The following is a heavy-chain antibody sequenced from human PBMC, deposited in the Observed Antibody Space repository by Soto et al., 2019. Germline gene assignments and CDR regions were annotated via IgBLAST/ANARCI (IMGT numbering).Heavy chain of an antibody. J-gene: IGHJ4*02. CDR3: AKDTPVVMFLFDS. CDR1: EFTFYTYA. CDR2: ITDTGDST. D-gene: IGHD2-21*01. V-gene: IGHV3-23*01. Sequence: EVQLLESGAALVQPGGTLRLSWTGSEFTFYTYAMTWVRQARGKGLEWVSYITDTGDSTYYADSVKGRFTISRDNARNTLYLQMNSLRTDDTSVYYCAKDTPVVMFLFDSWGRGALVIVSS.